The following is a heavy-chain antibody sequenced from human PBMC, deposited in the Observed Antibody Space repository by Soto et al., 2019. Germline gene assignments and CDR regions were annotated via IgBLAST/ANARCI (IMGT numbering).Heavy chain of an antibody. CDR1: GFTFSSYS. CDR3: ARDRDGGATSYYFDY. V-gene: IGHV3-21*01. CDR2: ISSSSSYI. Sequence: VGSLRLSCAASGFTFSSYSMNWVRQAPGKGLEWVSSISSSSSYIYYADSVKGRFTISRDNAKNSLYLQMNSLRAEDTAVYYCARDRDGGATSYYFDYWGQGTLVTVSS. D-gene: IGHD1-26*01. J-gene: IGHJ4*02.